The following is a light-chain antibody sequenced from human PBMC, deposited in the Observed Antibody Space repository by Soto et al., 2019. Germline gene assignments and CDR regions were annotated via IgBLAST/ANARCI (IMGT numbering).Light chain of an antibody. J-gene: IGKJ1*01. Sequence: DIQMTQSPSTLSASVGDRVTITCRAGQSVDTWLAWYQQKPGKAPKVLVYKASSLQSGVPSRFSGSGFGTEFTLTISSLQPDDFATYYCQQYKTSWTFGLGTKVDIK. CDR1: QSVDTW. CDR3: QQYKTSWT. CDR2: KAS. V-gene: IGKV1-5*03.